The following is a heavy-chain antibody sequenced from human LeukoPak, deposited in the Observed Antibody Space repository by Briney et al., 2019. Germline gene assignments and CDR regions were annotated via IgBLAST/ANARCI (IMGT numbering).Heavy chain of an antibody. Sequence: GASVKVSCKASGYTFTGYYMHWVRQAPGQGLEWMGWINPNSGGTNYAQKFQGRVTMTRDTSISTAYMELSRLRSDDTAVYYCARDNQDIMTTVVTEYYFDYWGQGTLVTVSS. D-gene: IGHD4-23*01. J-gene: IGHJ4*02. V-gene: IGHV1-2*02. CDR2: INPNSGGT. CDR1: GYTFTGYY. CDR3: ARDNQDIMTTVVTEYYFDY.